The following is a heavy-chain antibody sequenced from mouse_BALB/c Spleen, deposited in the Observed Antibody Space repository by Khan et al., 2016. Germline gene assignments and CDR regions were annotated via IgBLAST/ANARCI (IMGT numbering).Heavy chain of an antibody. V-gene: IGHV14-1*02. CDR2: IDPANGNT. Sequence: EVQLQESGAELVRPGALVKLSCKASGFNIIHYYMHWVKQRPEQGLEWIGWIDPANGNTINDPKFQGKAIITADTSSNTVYLQLTSLTSEDTAVYYCARSYYGNYAWFAYWGQGTLVTVSA. CDR3: ARSYYGNYAWFAY. J-gene: IGHJ3*01. CDR1: GFNIIHYY. D-gene: IGHD2-10*01.